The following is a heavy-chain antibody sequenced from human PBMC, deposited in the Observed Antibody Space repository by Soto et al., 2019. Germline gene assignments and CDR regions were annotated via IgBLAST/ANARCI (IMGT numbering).Heavy chain of an antibody. CDR1: GGSFTNYF. CDR2: INHSGST. J-gene: IGHJ2*01. D-gene: IGHD4-17*01. V-gene: IGHV4-34*02. CDR3: ARATVTTRYWYFDL. Sequence: QVQLQQWGAGLLKPSETLSLTCAVYGGSFTNYFWTWIRQPPGKGLEWIGEINHSGSTTYNPSLKSLVTMSRDTSENQFSLKLSSVTAADTAVYYCARATVTTRYWYFDLWGRGTLVTVSS.